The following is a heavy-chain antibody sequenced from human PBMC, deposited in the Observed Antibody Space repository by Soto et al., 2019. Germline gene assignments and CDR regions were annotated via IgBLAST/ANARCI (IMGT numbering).Heavy chain of an antibody. CDR3: ARDLRFLESPPHDAFDI. V-gene: IGHV3-30-3*01. D-gene: IGHD3-3*01. Sequence: SLRLSCAASGFTFSSYAMHWVRQAPGKGLEWVAVISYDGSNKYYADSVKGRFTISRDNSKSTLYLQMNSLRAEDTAVYYCARDLRFLESPPHDAFDIWGQGTMVTVSS. CDR1: GFTFSSYA. CDR2: ISYDGSNK. J-gene: IGHJ3*02.